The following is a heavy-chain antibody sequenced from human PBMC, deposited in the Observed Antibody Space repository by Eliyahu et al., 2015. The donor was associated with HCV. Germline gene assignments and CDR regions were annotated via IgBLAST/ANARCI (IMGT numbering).Heavy chain of an antibody. CDR1: GGSVTDNY. Sequence: QVHVQQWGAGLLKPSESLSLTCAVFGGSVTDNYWTWSRQSPGQGLEWIGEVSPAGSTQYKPSLKSRVTLSGDTSNNQVFLKVTSVTAADTGTYFCARVCGGAVTEPTATCGLNVWGPGTTVIVSS. CDR2: VSPAGST. J-gene: IGHJ6*02. V-gene: IGHV4-34*01. D-gene: IGHD2-2*01. CDR3: ARVCGGAVTEPTATCGLNV.